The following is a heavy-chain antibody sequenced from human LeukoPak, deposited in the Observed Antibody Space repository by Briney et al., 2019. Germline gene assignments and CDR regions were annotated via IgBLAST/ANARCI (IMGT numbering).Heavy chain of an antibody. D-gene: IGHD3-9*01. Sequence: SETLSLTCTVSGDSITSYYWNWIRQPPEKGLEWIGYIYYSGSTNYNPSLKSRITISMDTSKNQFSLQLSSVTAADTAVYYCARSYDILTAWGMGYWGQGTLVTVSS. J-gene: IGHJ4*02. V-gene: IGHV4-59*01. CDR1: GDSITSYY. CDR2: IYYSGST. CDR3: ARSYDILTAWGMGY.